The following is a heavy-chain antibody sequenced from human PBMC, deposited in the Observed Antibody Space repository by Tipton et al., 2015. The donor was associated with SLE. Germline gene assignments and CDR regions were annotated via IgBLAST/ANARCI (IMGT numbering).Heavy chain of an antibody. CDR3: ARSGFEPAALGY. Sequence: SLRLSCVASGVTFRTSNMHWVRQAPGKGLEWVAGILSDGSNKYYADAVKGRGTVSRDNAKNTLFLQMHSLRGDDTALYYCARSGFEPAALGYWGQGTLFTVSS. CDR2: ILSDGSNK. J-gene: IGHJ4*02. V-gene: IGHV3-30*04. D-gene: IGHD2-2*01. CDR1: GVTFRTSN.